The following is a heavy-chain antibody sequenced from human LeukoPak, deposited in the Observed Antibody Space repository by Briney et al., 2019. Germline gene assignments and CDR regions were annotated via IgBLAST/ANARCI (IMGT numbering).Heavy chain of an antibody. V-gene: IGHV3-23*01. CDR2: IGGTGAGT. CDR3: AKDPGAYYYDSSAYYFDS. Sequence: PGGSLRLSCAASGFTFSSYAMSWVRQAPGKGLEWVSSIGGTGAGTKYADSVKGRFTISRDNSKNTMYLQMNSLRAEDTVVYYCAKDPGAYYYDSSAYYFDSWGQGTLVTVSS. CDR1: GFTFSSYA. J-gene: IGHJ4*02. D-gene: IGHD3-22*01.